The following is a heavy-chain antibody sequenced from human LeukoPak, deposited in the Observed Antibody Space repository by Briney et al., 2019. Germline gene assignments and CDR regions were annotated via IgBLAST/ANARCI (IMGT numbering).Heavy chain of an antibody. V-gene: IGHV1-8*01. Sequence: ASVKVPCEASGYTFTNYDINWVRQATGQGLEWMGWMNPKSGNTGYAQKFQGRVTMTRSTSISTAYMDLSSLRSEGTAVYYCARRPRYCSGGSCYDYWGQGTLVTVSS. D-gene: IGHD2-15*01. CDR1: GYTFTNYD. J-gene: IGHJ4*02. CDR3: ARRPRYCSGGSCYDY. CDR2: MNPKSGNT.